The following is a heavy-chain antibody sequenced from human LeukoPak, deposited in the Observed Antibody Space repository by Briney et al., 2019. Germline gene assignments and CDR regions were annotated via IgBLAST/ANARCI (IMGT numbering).Heavy chain of an antibody. CDR1: GFTFSSYA. J-gene: IGHJ4*02. CDR2: ISGSGGST. Sequence: QSGGSLRLSCAASGFTFSSYAMSWVRQAPGKGLEWVSAISGSGGSTYYADSVKGRFTISRDNSKNTLYLQMNSLRAEDTAVYYCAKDVAAAGTLRTYVYWDQGTLVTVSS. V-gene: IGHV3-23*01. D-gene: IGHD6-13*01. CDR3: AKDVAAAGTLRTYVY.